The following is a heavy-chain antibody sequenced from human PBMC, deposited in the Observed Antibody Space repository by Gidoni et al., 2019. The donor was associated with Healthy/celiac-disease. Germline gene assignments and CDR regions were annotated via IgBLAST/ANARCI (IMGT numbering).Heavy chain of an antibody. D-gene: IGHD5-12*01. V-gene: IGHV3-11*01. CDR1: GFTFSDYY. CDR3: ARNGDGYNYFDY. J-gene: IGHJ4*02. CDR2: ISRRGSTI. Sequence: QVQLVASGGDLVKPGGSMRLSCAASGFTFSDYYMSWNRQAPGKGLEWVSYISRRGSTIYYADAVKVRFTSSRDNAKNSLYLQMNSLRAEDTAVYYCARNGDGYNYFDYWGQGTLVTVSS.